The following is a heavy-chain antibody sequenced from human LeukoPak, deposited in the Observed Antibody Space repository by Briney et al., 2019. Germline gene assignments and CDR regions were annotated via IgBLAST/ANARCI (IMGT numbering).Heavy chain of an antibody. J-gene: IGHJ3*02. D-gene: IGHD1-26*01. CDR1: GDSISGYY. V-gene: IGHV4-59*08. CDR3: ARPNSGTYPYDAFDI. CDR2: IYYNGNT. Sequence: SETLSLTCTVSGDSISGYYWSWIRQPPGKGLEWIGHIYYNGNTNYNASLKGRVAISVDTPKNQFSLKVISLTAADTAVYYCARPNSGTYPYDAFDIWGQGTMITVS.